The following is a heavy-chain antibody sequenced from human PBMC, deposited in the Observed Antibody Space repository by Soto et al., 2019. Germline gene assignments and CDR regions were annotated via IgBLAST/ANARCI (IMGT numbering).Heavy chain of an antibody. D-gene: IGHD7-27*01. CDR1: GGSIIRGDYY. J-gene: IGHJ6*02. CDR3: ARDQEGLGKGYYYYGMDV. Sequence: SETLSLTCTVSGGSIIRGDYYWIWIRQPPGKGLEWIGYIYYSGSTYYNPSLKSRVTISVDTSKNQFSLKLSSVTAADTAVYYCARDQEGLGKGYYYYGMDVWGQGTTVTVSS. CDR2: IYYSGST. V-gene: IGHV4-30-4*01.